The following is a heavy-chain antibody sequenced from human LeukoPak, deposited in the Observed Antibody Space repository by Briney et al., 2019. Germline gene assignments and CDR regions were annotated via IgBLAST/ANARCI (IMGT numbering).Heavy chain of an antibody. Sequence: GGSLRLSCAASGFTFNTFDVHWVRQSTGKGLEWVSTIGTTGDIYYAGSVKGRFTISRENAKSSLYLQMNSLRAADTAVYYCARGGDYYGSGSYPGDGMDVWGQGTTVIVSS. V-gene: IGHV3-13*01. CDR2: IGTTGDI. J-gene: IGHJ6*02. D-gene: IGHD3-10*01. CDR3: ARGGDYYGSGSYPGDGMDV. CDR1: GFTFNTFD.